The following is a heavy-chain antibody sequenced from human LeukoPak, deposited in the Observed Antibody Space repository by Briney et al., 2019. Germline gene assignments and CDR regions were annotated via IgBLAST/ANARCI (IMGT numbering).Heavy chain of an antibody. Sequence: GASVKVSCKASGYTFISYGISWVRRAPGQGLEWMGWISGYGNTKYAQKLQGRVTMTTDTSTSTAYMELRSLRSDDTAVYHCARDKAPYIMDVWGQGTTVTVSS. CDR2: ISGYGNT. J-gene: IGHJ6*02. D-gene: IGHD3-16*01. CDR3: ARDKAPYIMDV. CDR1: GYTFISYG. V-gene: IGHV1-18*01.